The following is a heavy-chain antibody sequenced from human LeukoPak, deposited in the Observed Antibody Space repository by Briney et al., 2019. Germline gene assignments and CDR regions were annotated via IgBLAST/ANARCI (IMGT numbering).Heavy chain of an antibody. V-gene: IGHV4-39*02. D-gene: IGHD3-22*01. CDR2: IYYSGST. J-gene: IGHJ5*02. Sequence: SETLSLTCTVSGGSISSSSYYWGWFRQPPGKGLEWIGSIYYSGSTYYNPSLKSRVTISVDTSKNQFSLKLSSVTAADTAVYYCARDVWCYDSSGYSLDWFDPWGQGTLVTVSS. CDR3: ARDVWCYDSSGYSLDWFDP. CDR1: GGSISSSSYY.